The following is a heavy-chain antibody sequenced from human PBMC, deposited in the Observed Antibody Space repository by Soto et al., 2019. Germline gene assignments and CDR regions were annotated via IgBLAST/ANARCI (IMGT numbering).Heavy chain of an antibody. J-gene: IGHJ6*02. D-gene: IGHD2-15*01. V-gene: IGHV4-31*03. Sequence: SETLSLTCTVSGGSIRSGGYYWSWVRQNPRRGLEWIGNIYYSGNTYYNPSLKSRLTISVDKSKNQFSLKLSSVTAADTAVYYCARRISGGQNYYYYGMDVWGQGTTVTVSS. CDR2: IYYSGNT. CDR1: GGSIRSGGYY. CDR3: ARRISGGQNYYYYGMDV.